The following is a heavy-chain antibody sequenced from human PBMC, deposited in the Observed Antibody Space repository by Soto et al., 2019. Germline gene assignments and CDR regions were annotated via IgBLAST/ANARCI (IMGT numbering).Heavy chain of an antibody. CDR1: GGTFSSYA. CDR3: ARGCSTSCYATYYYYGMDV. V-gene: IGHV1-69*06. J-gene: IGHJ6*02. D-gene: IGHD2-2*01. Sequence: GASVKVSCKASGGTFSSYAISWVRQAPGQGLEWVGGIIPIFGTANYAQKFQGRVTITADKSTSTAYMELSSLRSEDTAVYYCARGCSTSCYATYYYYGMDVWGQGTTVTVSS. CDR2: IIPIFGTA.